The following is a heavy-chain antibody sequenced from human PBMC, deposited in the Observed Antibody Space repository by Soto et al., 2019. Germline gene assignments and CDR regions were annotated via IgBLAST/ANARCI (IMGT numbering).Heavy chain of an antibody. CDR3: ARRDYYGSGSLGRGMDV. D-gene: IGHD3-10*01. Sequence: SVKVSCKASGGTFSSYAISWVRQAPGQGLEWMGGIIPIFGTANYAQKFQGRVTITADESTSTAYMELSSLRSEDTAVYYCARRDYYGSGSLGRGMDVWGQGTTVTVSS. J-gene: IGHJ6*02. V-gene: IGHV1-69*13. CDR2: IIPIFGTA. CDR1: GGTFSSYA.